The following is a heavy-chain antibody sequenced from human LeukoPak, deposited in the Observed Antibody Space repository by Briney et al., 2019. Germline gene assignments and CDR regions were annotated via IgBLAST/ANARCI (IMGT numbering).Heavy chain of an antibody. CDR2: IKQDGSEK. CDR3: ASNTEKYSSSSDTPEYFQH. J-gene: IGHJ1*01. CDR1: GFTFSSYW. D-gene: IGHD6-13*01. Sequence: GGSLRLSCAASGFTFSSYWMSWVRQAPGKGLEWVANIKQDGSEKYYVDSVKGRFTISRDNAKNSLYLQMNSLRAEDTAVYYCASNTEKYSSSSDTPEYFQHWGQGTLVTVSS. V-gene: IGHV3-7*01.